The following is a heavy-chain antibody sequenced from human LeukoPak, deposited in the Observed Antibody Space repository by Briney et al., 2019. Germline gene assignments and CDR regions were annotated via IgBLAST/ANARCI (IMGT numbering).Heavy chain of an antibody. D-gene: IGHD2-2*01. V-gene: IGHV3-21*01. CDR1: GFTFSSHS. CDR3: ARNGIVVVPAARNAFDI. CDR2: ISSSSSYI. Sequence: GGSLRLSCAASGFTFSSHSMNWVRQAPGKGLEWVSSISSSSSYIYYADSVKGRFTISRDNAKNSLYLQMNSLRAEDTAVYYCARNGIVVVPAARNAFDIWGQGTMVTVSS. J-gene: IGHJ3*02.